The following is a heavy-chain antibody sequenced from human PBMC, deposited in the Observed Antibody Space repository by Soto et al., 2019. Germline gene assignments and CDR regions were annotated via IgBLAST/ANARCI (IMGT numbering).Heavy chain of an antibody. V-gene: IGHV1-69*13. CDR2: IIPIFDTA. J-gene: IGHJ6*02. CDR3: ARNGTLTGYSYGMDV. Sequence: GASVKVSCKASGGTFSDFTINWVRQAPGQRLAWMGGIIPIFDTANYAENFQGRVTITADESTSTSFMGVRSLRSEDTAVYYCARNGTLTGYSYGMDVWGQGTMVTVSS. CDR1: GGTFSDFT. D-gene: IGHD1-1*01.